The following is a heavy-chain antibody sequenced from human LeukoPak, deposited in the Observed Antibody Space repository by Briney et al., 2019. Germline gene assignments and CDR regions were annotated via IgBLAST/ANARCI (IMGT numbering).Heavy chain of an antibody. V-gene: IGHV3-30-3*01. Sequence: GGSLRLSCAASGFTFSSYAMHWVRQAPGKGLEWVAVISYDGNNKYYADSVKGRFTISRDNSKNTLYLQMNSLRAEDTAVYYCARDLVGGWDDSSGYYYGYFDYWGQGTLVTVSS. J-gene: IGHJ4*02. CDR2: ISYDGNNK. CDR3: ARDLVGGWDDSSGYYYGYFDY. D-gene: IGHD3-22*01. CDR1: GFTFSSYA.